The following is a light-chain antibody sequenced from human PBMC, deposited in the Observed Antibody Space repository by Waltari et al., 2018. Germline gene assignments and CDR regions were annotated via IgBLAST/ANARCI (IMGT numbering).Light chain of an antibody. V-gene: IGKV3-11*01. Sequence: EIVLTQSPATMSLSPGERATLSCRASQSVSTSLAWYQQRPGQAPRLLIFDASDRAKGIPARLTGSGSGTDFTLTISSLGPEDSAVYYCQQRSNWPPLTFGGGTNVEI. CDR2: DAS. J-gene: IGKJ4*01. CDR3: QQRSNWPPLT. CDR1: QSVSTS.